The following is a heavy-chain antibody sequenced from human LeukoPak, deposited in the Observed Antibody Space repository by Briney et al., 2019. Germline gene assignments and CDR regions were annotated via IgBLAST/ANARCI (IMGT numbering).Heavy chain of an antibody. D-gene: IGHD6-13*01. CDR2: VNHSGST. CDR3: ARGRSSSYYPRYFDL. J-gene: IGHJ2*01. V-gene: IGHV4-34*01. Sequence: SETLSLTCAVYVGSFSGYYWSWIRQPPGKGLEWIGEVNHSGSTNYNPSLKSRVTISVDTSKNQFSLKLSSVTAADTAVYYCARGRSSSYYPRYFDLWGRGTLVTVSS. CDR1: VGSFSGYY.